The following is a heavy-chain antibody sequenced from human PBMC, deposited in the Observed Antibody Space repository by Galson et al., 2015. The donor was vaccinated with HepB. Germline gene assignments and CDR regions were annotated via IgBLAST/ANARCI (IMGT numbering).Heavy chain of an antibody. Sequence: SVKVSCKASGYTFTSYDINWVRQATGQGLEWMGWMNPNSGNTGYAQKFQGRVTMTRNTSISTAYMELSSLRSEDTAVYYCARYCSSTSCHPHYYYYYYMDVWGKGTTVTVSS. CDR1: GYTFTSYD. CDR2: MNPNSGNT. D-gene: IGHD2-2*01. V-gene: IGHV1-8*01. CDR3: ARYCSSTSCHPHYYYYYYMDV. J-gene: IGHJ6*03.